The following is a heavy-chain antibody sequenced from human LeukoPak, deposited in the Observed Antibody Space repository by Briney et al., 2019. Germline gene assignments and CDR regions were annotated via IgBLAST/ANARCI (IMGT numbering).Heavy chain of an antibody. J-gene: IGHJ4*02. CDR3: ARLDFLPDY. Sequence: KIGESLKISCNSSGYNFITYWIGWVRQMPGKGLEWMGIIYPADSDTRYSPSFQGQVTISADKSISTAYLQWNSLKASDTAVYYCARLDFLPDYWGQGTLVTVSS. D-gene: IGHD3-9*01. CDR1: GYNFITYW. CDR2: IYPADSDT. V-gene: IGHV5-51*01.